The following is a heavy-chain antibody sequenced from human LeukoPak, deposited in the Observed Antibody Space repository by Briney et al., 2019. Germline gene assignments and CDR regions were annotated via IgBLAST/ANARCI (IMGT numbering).Heavy chain of an antibody. V-gene: IGHV4-59*01. CDR3: ARKHPGSWCGLNWFDP. CDR2: IYYSGST. J-gene: IGHJ5*02. Sequence: SETLSLTCTLSGGSISSYYWSWIRQPPGKGLEWIGYIYYSGSTNYNPSLKSRVTISVDTSKNQFSLKLSSVTAADTAVYYCARKHPGSWCGLNWFDPWGQGTLVTVSS. D-gene: IGHD6-13*01. CDR1: GGSISSYY.